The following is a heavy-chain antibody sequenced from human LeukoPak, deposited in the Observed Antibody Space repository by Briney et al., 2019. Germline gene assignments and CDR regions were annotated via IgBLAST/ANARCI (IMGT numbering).Heavy chain of an antibody. CDR3: ARESVAGGIEY. D-gene: IGHD6-19*01. CDR2: INPSGGST. V-gene: IGHV1-46*01. J-gene: IGHJ4*02. CDR1: GYTFTSYY. Sequence: ASVKVSSKASGYTFTSYYMHWVRQAPAQWLEWMGIINPSGGSTSYAQKFQGRVTMTRDTSTSTVYMELSSLRSEDTAVYYCARESVAGGIEYWGQGTLVTVSS.